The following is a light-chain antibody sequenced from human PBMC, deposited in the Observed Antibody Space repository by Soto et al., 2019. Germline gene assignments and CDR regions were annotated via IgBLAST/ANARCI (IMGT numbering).Light chain of an antibody. J-gene: IGLJ1*01. V-gene: IGLV2-14*01. CDR2: EVS. CDR3: SSYASSSALV. CDR1: SSDVGGYTY. Sequence: QSALTQPASVSGSPGQSITMSCTGTSSDVGGYTYVSWYQQHPGKAPKLMIYEVSNRPSGVSNRFSGSKSGNTASLTISGLQAEDEADYYCSSYASSSALVFGLGTKVTVL.